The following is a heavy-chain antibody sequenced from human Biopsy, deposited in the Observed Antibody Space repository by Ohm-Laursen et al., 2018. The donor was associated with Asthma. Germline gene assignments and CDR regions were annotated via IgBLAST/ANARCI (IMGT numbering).Heavy chain of an antibody. CDR3: ARHPYNFGGFDY. J-gene: IGHJ4*02. Sequence: ATVKISCKASGYTFRSYGVSWVRQAPGQGLEWMGWISPFTGDTHFGQKFQGRVTMTTDTSTDTAYMELRSLRSDDMAVYYCARHPYNFGGFDYWGQGSLVLVS. CDR2: ISPFTGDT. V-gene: IGHV1-18*03. D-gene: IGHD5-24*01. CDR1: GYTFRSYG.